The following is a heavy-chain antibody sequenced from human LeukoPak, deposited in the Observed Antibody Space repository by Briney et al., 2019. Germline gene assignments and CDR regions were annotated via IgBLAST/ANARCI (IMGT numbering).Heavy chain of an antibody. D-gene: IGHD3-3*01. Sequence: PSETLSLTCAVYGGSFSGYYWTWIRQPPGKGLEWIGEINHSGSTNYNPSLQSRVTISVDTSKNQFSLKLSSVTAADTAVYYCARGKILEWFRPFDYWGQGTLVTVSS. CDR1: GGSFSGYY. CDR3: ARGKILEWFRPFDY. J-gene: IGHJ4*02. V-gene: IGHV4-34*01. CDR2: INHSGST.